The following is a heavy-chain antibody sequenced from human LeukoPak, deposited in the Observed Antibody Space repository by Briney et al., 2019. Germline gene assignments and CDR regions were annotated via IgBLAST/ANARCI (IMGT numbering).Heavy chain of an antibody. Sequence: PGGSLRLSCAASGFTFSDYYMSWVRQAPGKGLEWVSVIYSGGSTYYADSVKGRFTISRDNSKNTLYLQMNSLRAEDTAVYYCARGPVRGVIQLWGQGTLVTVSS. CDR1: GFTFSDYY. CDR3: ARGPVRGVIQL. D-gene: IGHD3-10*01. V-gene: IGHV3-53*01. CDR2: IYSGGST. J-gene: IGHJ4*02.